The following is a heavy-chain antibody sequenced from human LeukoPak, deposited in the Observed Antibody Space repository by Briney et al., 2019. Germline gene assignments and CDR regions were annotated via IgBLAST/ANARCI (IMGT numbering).Heavy chain of an antibody. CDR2: INHSGST. V-gene: IGHV4-34*01. Sequence: ETLSLTCAVYGGSFSGYYWSWIRQPPGKGLEWIGEINHSGSTNYNPSLKSRVTISVDTSKNQFSLKLSSVTAADTAVYYCAGAPYYYGSGSSPHYFDYWGQGTLVTVSS. J-gene: IGHJ4*02. D-gene: IGHD3-10*01. CDR3: AGAPYYYGSGSSPHYFDY. CDR1: GGSFSGYY.